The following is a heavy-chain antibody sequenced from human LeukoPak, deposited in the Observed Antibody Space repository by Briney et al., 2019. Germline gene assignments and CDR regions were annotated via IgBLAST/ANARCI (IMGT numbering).Heavy chain of an antibody. CDR2: INPNSGVT. Sequence: ASVKVSCKASGYTFIGFYIHWVRQAPGQGLEWMGWINPNSGVTNYAQKFQGRVTMIRDTSTSTAYMELSSLRSDDTAVYYYARAGIVGASTFDSWGQGTLVTVSS. V-gene: IGHV1-2*02. CDR1: GYTFIGFY. D-gene: IGHD1-26*01. J-gene: IGHJ4*02. CDR3: ARAGIVGASTFDS.